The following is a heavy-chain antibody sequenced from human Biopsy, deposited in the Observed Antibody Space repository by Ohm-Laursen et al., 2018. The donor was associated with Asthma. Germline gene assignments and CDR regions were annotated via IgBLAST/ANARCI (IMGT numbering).Heavy chain of an antibody. V-gene: IGHV4-59*07. J-gene: IGHJ5*02. CDR1: GGSIRSHD. Sequence: SDTLSLTCTVPGGSIRSHDWTWIRLPPGKGLEYIGDVSHTGSTNYNPSLKSRVTMSLDTSKNQFSLRLTSVTPADTAVYYCARLADCSGGACYSYGWFDPWGHGTRVTVSS. D-gene: IGHD2-15*01. CDR2: VSHTGST. CDR3: ARLADCSGGACYSYGWFDP.